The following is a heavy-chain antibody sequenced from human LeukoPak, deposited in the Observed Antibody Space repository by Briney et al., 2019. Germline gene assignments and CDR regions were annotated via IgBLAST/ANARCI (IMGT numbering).Heavy chain of an antibody. J-gene: IGHJ4*02. CDR2: ISGSGGST. D-gene: IGHD2-15*01. CDR3: AKNRGDITSSRVGCDY. Sequence: GGSLRLSCAASGFTFSNYAMTWVRQVPGKGLEWVSIISGSGGSTYYADSVKGRFTISRDNPKNTPYLQMNTLRAEDTAVYYCAKNRGDITSSRVGCDYWGQGALVTVSS. V-gene: IGHV3-23*01. CDR1: GFTFSNYA.